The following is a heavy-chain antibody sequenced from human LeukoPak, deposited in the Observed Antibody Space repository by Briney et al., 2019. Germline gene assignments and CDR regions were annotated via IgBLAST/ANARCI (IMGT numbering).Heavy chain of an antibody. D-gene: IGHD1-26*01. V-gene: IGHV4-30-4*01. CDR2: IYYSGST. Sequence: SQTLSLTCTVSGGSISSGDYYWSWIRQPPGKGLEWIGYIYYSGSTYYNPSLKSRVTISVDTSKNQFSLKLSSVTAADTGVYYCASSLGATLGRFDYWGQGTLVTVSS. CDR1: GGSISSGDYY. CDR3: ASSLGATLGRFDY. J-gene: IGHJ4*02.